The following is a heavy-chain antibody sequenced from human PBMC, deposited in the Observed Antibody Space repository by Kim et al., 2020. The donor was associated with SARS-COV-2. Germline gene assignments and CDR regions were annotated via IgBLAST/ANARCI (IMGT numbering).Heavy chain of an antibody. Sequence: GGSLRLSCAASGFTFSNAWMSWVRQAPGKGLEWVGRIKSKTDGGTTDYAAPVKGRFTISRDDSKNTLYLQMNSLKTEDTAVYYCTTDAYDSSGYYYVHYYYGMDVWGQGTTVTVSS. CDR2: IKSKTDGGTT. V-gene: IGHV3-15*01. CDR1: GFTFSNAW. CDR3: TTDAYDSSGYYYVHYYYGMDV. D-gene: IGHD3-22*01. J-gene: IGHJ6*02.